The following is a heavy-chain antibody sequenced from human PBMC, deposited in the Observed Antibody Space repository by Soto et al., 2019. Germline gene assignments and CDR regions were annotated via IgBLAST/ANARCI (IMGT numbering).Heavy chain of an antibody. V-gene: IGHV4-31*03. J-gene: IGHJ4*02. CDR2: IHYSGNT. CDR1: GVSISNGAYY. Sequence: SETLSLTCTFSGVSISNGAYYGSWVRQHPGKGLEWIGYIHYSGNTYYNPSLKSRVTISVDTSKNQFSLTLSSVTAADTAVYYCARVYWSGYNFDYWGQGTLVTVSS. CDR3: ARVYWSGYNFDY. D-gene: IGHD3-3*01.